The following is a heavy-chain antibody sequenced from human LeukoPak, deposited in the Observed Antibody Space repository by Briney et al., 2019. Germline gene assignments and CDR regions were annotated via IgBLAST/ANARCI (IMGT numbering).Heavy chain of an antibody. J-gene: IGHJ4*02. CDR3: AKVLECY. V-gene: IGHV3-23*01. CDR2: ITGSGGST. CDR1: GFTFSSYG. Sequence: PGGTLRLSCAASGFTFSSYGLSWVRQAPGKGLEWVSGITGSGGSTYYADSVKGRFTISRDNSKNTLYLQMNSLRAEDTAVYYCAKVLECYWGQGTLVTVSS.